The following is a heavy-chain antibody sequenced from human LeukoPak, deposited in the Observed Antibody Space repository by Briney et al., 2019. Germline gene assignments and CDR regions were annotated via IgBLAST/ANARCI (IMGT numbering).Heavy chain of an antibody. D-gene: IGHD6-19*01. V-gene: IGHV3-23*01. CDR1: GSTFSSSA. Sequence: GGSLRLSCAASGSTFSSSAMNWVRQAPGKGLEWVSVISDNGGSTYYADSVKGRFTISRDNSKSTLNLQMNSLRAEDTAVYYCAKSQNQRLFYYFDYWSQGTLVTVSS. CDR3: AKSQNQRLFYYFDY. J-gene: IGHJ4*02. CDR2: ISDNGGST.